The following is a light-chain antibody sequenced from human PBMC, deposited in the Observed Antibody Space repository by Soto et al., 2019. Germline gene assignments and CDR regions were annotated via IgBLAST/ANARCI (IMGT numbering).Light chain of an antibody. CDR3: QQLNVYPIT. J-gene: IGKJ5*01. CDR2: AAS. V-gene: IGKV1-9*01. CDR1: QGISSY. Sequence: DIPLTQSPSFLSASVGDRVTITCRASQGISSYLAWYQQKPGKAPKLLIYAASTLQSGVPSRFSGSGSGTEFTLTISSLQPDDFATYYCQQLNVYPITFGQGTRLEIK.